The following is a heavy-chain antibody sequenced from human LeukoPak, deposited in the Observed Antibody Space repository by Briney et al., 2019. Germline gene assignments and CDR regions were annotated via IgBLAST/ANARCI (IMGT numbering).Heavy chain of an antibody. V-gene: IGHV4-59*08. J-gene: IGHJ6*02. D-gene: IGHD3-10*01. Sequence: SETLSLTCTVSGGSISSYYWSWIRQPPGKGLEWIGYIYYSGSTNYNPSLKSRVTISVDTSKNQFSLKLSSVTAADTAVYYCARLKTYYYGSGSSSYYYYGMDVWSQGTTVTVSS. CDR2: IYYSGST. CDR1: GGSISSYY. CDR3: ARLKTYYYGSGSSSYYYYGMDV.